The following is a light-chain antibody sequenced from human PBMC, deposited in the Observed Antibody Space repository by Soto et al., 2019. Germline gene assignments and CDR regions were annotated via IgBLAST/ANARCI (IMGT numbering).Light chain of an antibody. CDR3: QQSYSTPFT. J-gene: IGKJ4*01. CDR2: AAS. Sequence: DIQMTQSPSSLSASVGDRVTITCRASQSISNFLNWYQQTPGKAPKLLIYAASTLQSGVLSRFSGSGSGTILTLSISSLQPDDFSTYYCQQSYSTPFTFGGGTKVEIK. CDR1: QSISNF. V-gene: IGKV1-39*01.